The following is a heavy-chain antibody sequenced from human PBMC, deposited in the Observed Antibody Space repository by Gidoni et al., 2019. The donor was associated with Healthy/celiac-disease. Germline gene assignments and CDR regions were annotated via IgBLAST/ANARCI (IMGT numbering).Heavy chain of an antibody. Sequence: QVQLVQSGAEVKKPGASVKVSCKASGYTFTSFGISWVRRAPGQGLEWMGWISAYNGNTNYAQKLQGRVTMTTDTSTSTAYMELRSLRSDDTAVYYCARDRRAGQPLLYPSIDYWGQGTLVTVSS. CDR1: GYTFTSFG. V-gene: IGHV1-18*01. J-gene: IGHJ4*02. CDR2: ISAYNGNT. CDR3: ARDRRAGQPLLYPSIDY. D-gene: IGHD2-2*02.